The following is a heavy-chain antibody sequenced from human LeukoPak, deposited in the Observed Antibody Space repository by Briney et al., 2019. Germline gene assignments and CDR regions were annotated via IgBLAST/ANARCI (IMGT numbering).Heavy chain of an antibody. J-gene: IGHJ4*02. CDR1: GFTFRNYA. Sequence: GGSLRLSCAASGFTFRNYAMNWVRQTPGKGLEWVSYISSSSSTIYYADSVKGRFTISRDNAKNSLYLLMNSLRDEDTAVYYCVRHFTPMSSFDFWGQGTLVTVSS. CDR3: VRHFTPMSSFDF. CDR2: ISSSSSTI. D-gene: IGHD5-18*01. V-gene: IGHV3-48*02.